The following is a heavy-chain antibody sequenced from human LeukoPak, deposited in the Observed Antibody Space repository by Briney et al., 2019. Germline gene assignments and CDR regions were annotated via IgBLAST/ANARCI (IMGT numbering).Heavy chain of an antibody. D-gene: IGHD1-26*01. V-gene: IGHV3-73*01. CDR2: IRSKANSFAT. CDR3: TIYSGSFPDAFDI. Sequence: QPGGSLRLSCAASGFTFSGSAMHWVRQAYGKGLEWVGHIRSKANSFATAYGVSVKGRFAISRDDSKNTAYLQMSSLKTEDTAVYYCTIYSGSFPDAFDIWGQGTMVTVSS. CDR1: GFTFSGSA. J-gene: IGHJ3*02.